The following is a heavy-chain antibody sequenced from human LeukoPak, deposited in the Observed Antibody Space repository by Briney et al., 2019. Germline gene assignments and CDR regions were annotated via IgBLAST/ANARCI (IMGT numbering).Heavy chain of an antibody. CDR3: VRVGNSYSILFDV. CDR2: VYYSGRT. J-gene: IGHJ4*02. CDR1: GDSISNSNYF. V-gene: IGHV4-39*01. Sequence: SETLSLTCSVSGDSISNSNYFWDWIRQPPGKGLEWIGSVYYSGRTYYNPSLKSRVTLSVDTTKNQFSLRVNSVTATDTAVDYCVRVGNSYSILFDVWGQGIRVTVSS. D-gene: IGHD4-11*01.